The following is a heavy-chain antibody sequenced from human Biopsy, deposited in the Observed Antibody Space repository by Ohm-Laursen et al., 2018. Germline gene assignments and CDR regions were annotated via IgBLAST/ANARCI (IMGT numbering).Heavy chain of an antibody. CDR3: ARGYSRRVSIFEASIYWFDT. Sequence: AASVKVSCKASGYRFSTYDVNWVRQARGQGLEWMGWMIPSSGKTGYAQRFQGRVTLTMNTSISTAYMELSGLRSEDTAVYFCARGYSRRVSIFEASIYWFDTWGQGTLVTVSS. CDR2: MIPSSGKT. CDR1: GYRFSTYD. D-gene: IGHD6-6*01. J-gene: IGHJ5*02. V-gene: IGHV1-8*01.